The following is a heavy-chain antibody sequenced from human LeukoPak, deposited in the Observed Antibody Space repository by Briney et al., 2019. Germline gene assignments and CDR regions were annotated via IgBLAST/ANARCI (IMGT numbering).Heavy chain of an antibody. J-gene: IGHJ4*02. V-gene: IGHV3-23*01. CDR3: AKLSFGGNSVDY. CDR2: ISGSGGST. CDR1: GFTFSSYA. Sequence: GRSLRLSCAASGFTFSSYAMSWVRQAPGKGLEWVSAISGSGGSTYYADSVKGRFTISRDNSKNTLYLQMNTLRAEDTAVYYCAKLSFGGNSVDYWGQGTLVTVSS. D-gene: IGHD4-23*01.